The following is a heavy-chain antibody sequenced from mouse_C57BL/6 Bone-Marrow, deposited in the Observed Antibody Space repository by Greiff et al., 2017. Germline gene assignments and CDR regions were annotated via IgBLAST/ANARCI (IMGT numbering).Heavy chain of an antibody. CDR3: ARPPCASCSSPYFDV. D-gene: IGHD1-1*01. Sequence: EVKLMESGPGLVKPSPSLSLTCSVTGYSITSCYYWNWIRQFPGNKLEWMGYRSYDGSNNYNPSLKNRISITRDTSNNQFFLKLNSVTTEDTATYDCARPPCASCSSPYFDVWGTGTTVTVSS. CDR2: RSYDGSN. CDR1: GYSITSCYY. J-gene: IGHJ1*03. V-gene: IGHV3-6*01.